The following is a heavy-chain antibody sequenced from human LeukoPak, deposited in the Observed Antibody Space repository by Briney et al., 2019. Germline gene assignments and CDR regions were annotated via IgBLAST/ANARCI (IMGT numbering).Heavy chain of an antibody. D-gene: IGHD3-22*01. CDR2: MNPDSGNT. Sequence: ASVKVFCKASGYTFTSYDINWVRQATGQGLEWMGWMNPDSGNTGYAQKFQGRVTITRNTSISTAYMELSSLRSEDTAVYYCARRYYDSSGYSGFGYWGQGTLVTVSS. CDR1: GYTFTSYD. CDR3: ARRYYDSSGYSGFGY. J-gene: IGHJ4*02. V-gene: IGHV1-8*03.